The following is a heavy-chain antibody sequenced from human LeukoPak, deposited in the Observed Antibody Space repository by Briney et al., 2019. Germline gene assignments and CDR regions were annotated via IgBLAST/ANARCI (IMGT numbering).Heavy chain of an antibody. D-gene: IGHD3-9*01. CDR2: IIPILGIA. CDR1: GGTFSSYA. V-gene: IGHV1-69*04. J-gene: IGHJ4*02. CDR3: ARDSIWLPKGFDY. Sequence: ASVKVSCKASGGTFSSYAISWVRQAPGQGLEWMGRIIPILGIANYAQKFQGRVTITADKSTSTAYMELSSLRSEDTAVYYCARDSIWLPKGFDYWGQGTLVTVSS.